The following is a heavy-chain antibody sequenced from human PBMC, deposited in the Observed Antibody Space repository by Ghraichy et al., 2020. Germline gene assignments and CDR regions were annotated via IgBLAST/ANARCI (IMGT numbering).Heavy chain of an antibody. J-gene: IGHJ5*02. CDR3: ARVSAARNWFDP. D-gene: IGHD6-6*01. Sequence: GESLNISCAASGFTFSDYYMSWIRQAPGKGLEWVSYISSSSSYTNYADSVKGRFTISRDNAKNSLYLQMNSLRAEDMAVYYCARVSAARNWFDPWGQGTLVTVSS. CDR1: GFTFSDYY. CDR2: ISSSSSYT. V-gene: IGHV3-11*06.